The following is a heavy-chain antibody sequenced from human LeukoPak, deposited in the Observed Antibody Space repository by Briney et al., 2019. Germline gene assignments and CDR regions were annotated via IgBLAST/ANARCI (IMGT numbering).Heavy chain of an antibody. J-gene: IGHJ3*02. D-gene: IGHD3-16*01. V-gene: IGHV3-64*01. CDR3: ARDKFGSIDAFDI. CDR1: GFTFSSYA. Sequence: GGSLRLSCAASGFTFSSYAMHWVRQAPGKGLEYVSAISSNGGSTYYANSVKGRFTISRDNSKNTLYLQMGSLRAEDMAVYYCARDKFGSIDAFDIWGQGTMVTVSS. CDR2: ISSNGGST.